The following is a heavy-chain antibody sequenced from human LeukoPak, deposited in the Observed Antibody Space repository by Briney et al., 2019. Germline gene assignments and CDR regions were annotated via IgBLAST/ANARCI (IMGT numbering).Heavy chain of an antibody. CDR3: AKDTPIVGAIDY. CDR2: IRYDGSNK. J-gene: IGHJ4*02. D-gene: IGHD1-26*01. Sequence: GSLRLSCAASGFTFSSYGMHWVRQAPGKGLEWVAFIRYDGSNKYYADSVKGRFTISRDNSKNTLYLQMNSLRAEDTAVYYCAKDTPIVGAIDYWGQGTLVTVSS. CDR1: GFTFSSYG. V-gene: IGHV3-30*02.